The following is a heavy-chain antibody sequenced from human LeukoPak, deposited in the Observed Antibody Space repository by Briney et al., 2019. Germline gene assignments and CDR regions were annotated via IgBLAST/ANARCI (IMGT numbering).Heavy chain of an antibody. V-gene: IGHV3-9*03. D-gene: IGHD3-3*01. J-gene: IGHJ4*02. Sequence: GGSLRLSCAASGFTFDDYAMHWVRQAPGKGLEWVSGISWNSGSIGYADSVKGRFTISRDNAKNSLYLQMNNLRAEDMALYYCATSSHYDFWSGSFDYWGQGTLVTVSS. CDR1: GFTFDDYA. CDR3: ATSSHYDFWSGSFDY. CDR2: ISWNSGSI.